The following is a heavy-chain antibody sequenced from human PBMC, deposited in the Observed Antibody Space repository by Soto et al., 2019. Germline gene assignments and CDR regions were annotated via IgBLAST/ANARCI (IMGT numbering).Heavy chain of an antibody. J-gene: IGHJ6*02. D-gene: IGHD6-13*01. CDR1: GFTFSSYW. CDR2: INSDGSST. V-gene: IGHV3-74*01. CDR3: ATGSQYSSSWYPLYYYYGMDV. Sequence: GGSLRLSXAASGFTFSSYWMHWVRQAPGKGLVWVSRINSDGSSTSYADSVKGRFTISRDNAKNTLYLQMNSLRAEDTAVYYCATGSQYSSSWYPLYYYYGMDVWGQGTTVTVS.